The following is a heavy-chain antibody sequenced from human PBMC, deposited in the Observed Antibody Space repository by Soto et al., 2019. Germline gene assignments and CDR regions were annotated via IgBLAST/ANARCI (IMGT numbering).Heavy chain of an antibody. Sequence: QITLKESGPTLVKPTQTLTLTCTFSGFSLSTSGVGVGWLRQPPGKALEWLSLIYWDDDKRYSPSLKSRLTITKDTSKNQVVLTMTNMDPVDTATYFCAHTDTVMTTVVTAFDYWGQGTLVTVSS. CDR1: GFSLSTSGVG. D-gene: IGHD4-17*01. J-gene: IGHJ4*02. V-gene: IGHV2-5*02. CDR2: IYWDDDK. CDR3: AHTDTVMTTVVTAFDY.